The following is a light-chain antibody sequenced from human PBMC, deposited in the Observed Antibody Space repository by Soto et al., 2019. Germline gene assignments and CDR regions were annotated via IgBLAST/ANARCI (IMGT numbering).Light chain of an antibody. Sequence: QSVLTQPPSISGTPGQGVVMSCSGGSSNIGSTSVNWYQQLPGTAPRLLIYFNDKRPSGVPDRFAGSKSGTSASLVISGLQSEDGADYYCSAWDDRLNGPVLGGGTKLTVL. CDR3: SAWDDRLNGPV. CDR2: FND. CDR1: SSNIGSTS. V-gene: IGLV1-44*01. J-gene: IGLJ2*01.